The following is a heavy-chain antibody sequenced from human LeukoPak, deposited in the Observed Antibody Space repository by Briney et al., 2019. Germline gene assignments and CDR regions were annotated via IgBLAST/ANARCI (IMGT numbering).Heavy chain of an antibody. V-gene: IGHV3-23*01. CDR2: ISGSGGST. CDR3: AKKGIYGGNYAFDY. Sequence: GESLKISCAASGFTFSSYAMSWVRQAPGKGLEWVSAISGSGGSTYCADSGKGRFPISRDNSKNTLYLQMNSLRAEDTAVYYCAKKGIYGGNYAFDYWGQGTLVTVSS. CDR1: GFTFSSYA. J-gene: IGHJ4*02. D-gene: IGHD4/OR15-4a*01.